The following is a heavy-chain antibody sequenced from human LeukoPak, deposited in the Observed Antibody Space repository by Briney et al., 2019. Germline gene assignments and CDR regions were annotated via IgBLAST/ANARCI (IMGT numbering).Heavy chain of an antibody. D-gene: IGHD6-13*01. CDR3: TTGLRAADTN. Sequence: GGSLRLSCAASGFTFSSTWRSWVRQAPGKGLEWVGRVKRKTDGGTTDYAAPVKGRFTISRDDSKNTLYLQMNSLKTEDTAVYYCTTGLRAADTNWGRGTLVTVSS. J-gene: IGHJ4*02. V-gene: IGHV3-15*01. CDR2: VKRKTDGGTT. CDR1: GFTFSSTW.